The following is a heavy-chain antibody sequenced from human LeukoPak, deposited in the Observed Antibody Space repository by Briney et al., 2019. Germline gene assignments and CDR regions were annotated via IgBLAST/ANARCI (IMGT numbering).Heavy chain of an antibody. CDR1: GFTFSNFW. J-gene: IGHJ4*02. Sequence: PGESLRLSCAASGFTFSNFWMSWVRQAPEKGLEWVASINKDGSEQYYVDSVKGRFTISRDNAKNSLFLQLNSLQAEDTAVYYCARASLIRGVDYWGQGTLVTVSS. CDR2: INKDGSEQ. D-gene: IGHD3-10*01. V-gene: IGHV3-7*01. CDR3: ARASLIRGVDY.